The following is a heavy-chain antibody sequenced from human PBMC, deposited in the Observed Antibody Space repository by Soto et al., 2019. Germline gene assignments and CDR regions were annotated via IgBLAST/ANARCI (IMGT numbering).Heavy chain of an antibody. V-gene: IGHV3-23*01. CDR3: EKNIVITPPNFDF. D-gene: IGHD3-16*02. CDR1: GFSFSGYA. J-gene: IGHJ4*02. Sequence: GGSLSLSCAASGFSFSGYAMTWVRQAPGRGLEWVSSLTANGESTYYADPVKGRFTISRDNSKSTLWLQMNSLRAEDTAVYYCEKNIVITPPNFDFWGQGTRVPVSS. CDR2: LTANGEST.